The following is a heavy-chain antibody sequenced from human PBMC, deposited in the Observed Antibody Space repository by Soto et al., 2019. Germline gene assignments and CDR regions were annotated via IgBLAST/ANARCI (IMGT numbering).Heavy chain of an antibody. CDR2: IYWDDAK. J-gene: IGHJ4*02. Sequence: QITLKESGPTLVEPTQTLTLTCTFSELSLSTSGVGVGWIRQPPGKALEWLALIYWDDAKRYSPSLKSRLTTSKVTPNYQVVTTMTNMDPVDTATYYCAHSHVLRWFGFDSWGQGTLVTVPS. V-gene: IGHV2-5*02. D-gene: IGHD3-10*01. CDR1: ELSLSTSGVG. CDR3: AHSHVLRWFGFDS.